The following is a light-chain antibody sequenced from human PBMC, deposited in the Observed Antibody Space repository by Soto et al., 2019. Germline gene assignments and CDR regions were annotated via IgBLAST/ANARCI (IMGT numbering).Light chain of an antibody. V-gene: IGLV2-14*01. Sequence: QSVLTQPASVSGSPGQSITISCTGTSSDVGGYNYVSWYQQHPGKAPKLIVYDVTNRPSGVSNRFSGSKSGNTASLTISGLQAEDEADYYCSSYTSSSTLDFGGGTKLTVL. CDR2: DVT. CDR3: SSYTSSSTLD. J-gene: IGLJ2*01. CDR1: SSDVGGYNY.